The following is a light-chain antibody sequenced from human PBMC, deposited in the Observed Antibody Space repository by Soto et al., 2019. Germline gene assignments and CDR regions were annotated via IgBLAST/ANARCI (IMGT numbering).Light chain of an antibody. CDR3: QQYGSSPRT. V-gene: IGKV3-20*01. CDR1: QSVSSSY. CDR2: GAS. J-gene: IGKJ1*01. Sequence: EIVFTQSPGTLSLSPGERYTLSCMASQSVSSSYLAWYQQKPVQAPRLLIYGASSRATGITDRFSGSGSGTDFTLTISRLEPEDFAVYYCQQYGSSPRTFGQGTKVDIK.